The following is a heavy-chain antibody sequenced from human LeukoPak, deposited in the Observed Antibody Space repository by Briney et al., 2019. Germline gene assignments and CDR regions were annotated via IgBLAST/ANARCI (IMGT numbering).Heavy chain of an antibody. Sequence: SETLSLTCAVYGGSFNGYYWGWIRQSPGKGLEWIGSIYNSGSTYYNPSLKSRVTISIDTSKNQFSLKLSSVTAADTAVYYCAREYRSSWYLNWFDPWGQGTLVTVSS. CDR3: AREYRSSWYLNWFDP. CDR1: GGSFNGYY. J-gene: IGHJ5*02. D-gene: IGHD6-13*01. CDR2: IYNSGST. V-gene: IGHV4-38-2*02.